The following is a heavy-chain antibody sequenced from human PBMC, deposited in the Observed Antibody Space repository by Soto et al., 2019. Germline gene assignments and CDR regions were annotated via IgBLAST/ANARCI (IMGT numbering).Heavy chain of an antibody. J-gene: IGHJ4*02. D-gene: IGHD3-3*02. CDR3: AKDRSHLARHSTRVD. CDR2: ISWNSGSI. CDR1: GFTFDDYA. V-gene: IGHV3-9*01. Sequence: EVQLVESGGGLVQPGRSLRLSCAASGFTFDDYAMHWVRQAPGKGLEWVSGISWNSGSIGYADSVKGRFTIARDNAKNSLYLQMHSLRAEDTALYYCAKDRSHLARHSTRVDWGQGTLVTVSS.